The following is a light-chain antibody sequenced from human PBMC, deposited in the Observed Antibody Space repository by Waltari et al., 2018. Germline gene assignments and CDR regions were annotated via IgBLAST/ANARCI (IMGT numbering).Light chain of an antibody. CDR3: CSYAGSSLFV. Sequence: QSALTQPRSVSGSPGQSVTISCTGTSRDVGDYNYVSWYQHHPGKTPKVMIFDVTKRPAGVPDRFSGSKSGNTASLTIAVLQAEDEADYFCCSYAGSSLFVVGTGTKVTVL. V-gene: IGLV2-11*01. CDR2: DVT. CDR1: SRDVGDYNY. J-gene: IGLJ1*01.